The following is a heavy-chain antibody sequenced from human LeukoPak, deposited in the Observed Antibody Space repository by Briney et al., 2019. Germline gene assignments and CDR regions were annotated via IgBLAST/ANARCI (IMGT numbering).Heavy chain of an antibody. CDR1: GGSFSGYY. Sequence: SETLSLTCAVYGGSFSGYYRTWIRQTPEKGLEWIGEMNPSGSTNYNPSLKRRVTISVDTSKNQFSLELSSVTAADTAVYYCARGRQDVTMIVVVMTAVSYYLDVWGKGTTVTVS. CDR2: MNPSGST. D-gene: IGHD3-22*01. V-gene: IGHV4-34*01. J-gene: IGHJ6*03. CDR3: ARGRQDVTMIVVVMTAVSYYLDV.